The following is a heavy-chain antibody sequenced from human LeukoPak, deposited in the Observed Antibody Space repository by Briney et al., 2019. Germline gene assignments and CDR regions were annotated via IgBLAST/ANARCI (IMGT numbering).Heavy chain of an antibody. CDR3: ARQENYYDKGERQHFDY. CDR1: GYRFSRLL. D-gene: IGHD3-22*01. J-gene: IGHJ4*02. V-gene: IGHV5-51*01. CDR2: VFSRDSDT. Sequence: GESLKISCKGFGYRFSRLLIGWGRPMPRKGLEWRGVVFSRDSDTRYSPSFQGQVTISADKSISTAYLQWSSLKASDTAMYYCARQENYYDKGERQHFDYWGQGTLVTVSS.